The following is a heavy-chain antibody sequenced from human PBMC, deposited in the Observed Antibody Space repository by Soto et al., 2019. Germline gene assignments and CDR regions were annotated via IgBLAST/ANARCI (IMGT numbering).Heavy chain of an antibody. CDR3: AKDRAPYSGYDSALDY. V-gene: IGHV3-30*18. J-gene: IGHJ4*02. Sequence: PVGSLRLSCAASGFTFNIYGMHWVRQAPGKGLEWVALISYDGSNKNYGDFVKGRFTISRDNSKNTLYLQMNSLRVEDTAVYYCAKDRAPYSGYDSALDYWGQGTQVTVSS. D-gene: IGHD5-12*01. CDR2: ISYDGSNK. CDR1: GFTFNIYG.